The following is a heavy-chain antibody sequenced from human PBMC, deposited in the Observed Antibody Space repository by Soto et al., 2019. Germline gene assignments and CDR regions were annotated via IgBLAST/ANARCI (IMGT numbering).Heavy chain of an antibody. CDR3: ARVRLGSYDWFDP. Sequence: EVQLVESGGGLVQPGGSLRLSCAASGFTFTNYWMHWVRQAPGKGLMWVSRINPDGSRTTYADSVKGRFAVSRDNAKNTLYLQMNSLGAEDTAVYYCARVRLGSYDWFDPWRQGTLVSVSS. CDR1: GFTFTNYW. V-gene: IGHV3-74*01. CDR2: INPDGSRT. J-gene: IGHJ5*02. D-gene: IGHD3-16*01.